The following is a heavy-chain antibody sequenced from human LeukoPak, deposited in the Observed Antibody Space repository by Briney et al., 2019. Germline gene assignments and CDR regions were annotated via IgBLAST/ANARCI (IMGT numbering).Heavy chain of an antibody. V-gene: IGHV1-3*01. Sequence: GASVTVSCKASGYTFTSYAMHWVRQAPGQRLEWMGWINAGNGKTKYSQKFQGRVTITRDTSASTAHMELSSLRSEDTAVYYCARVGSGNFDYWGQGTLVTVSS. J-gene: IGHJ4*02. CDR2: INAGNGKT. CDR3: ARVGSGNFDY. CDR1: GYTFTSYA. D-gene: IGHD3-10*01.